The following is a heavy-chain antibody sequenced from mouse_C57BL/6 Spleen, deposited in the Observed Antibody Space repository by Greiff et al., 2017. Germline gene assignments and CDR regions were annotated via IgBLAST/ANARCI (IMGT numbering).Heavy chain of an antibody. D-gene: IGHD3-2*02. Sequence: QVQLQQPGAELVKPGASVKMSCKASGYTFTSYWITWVKQRPGQGLERIGDIYPGSGSTNYNEKFKSKATLTVDTSSSTACMQLSSLASEDSAVYYCARQDSSGYGFAYWGQGTLVTVSA. CDR2: IYPGSGST. CDR3: ARQDSSGYGFAY. J-gene: IGHJ3*01. V-gene: IGHV1-55*01. CDR1: GYTFTSYW.